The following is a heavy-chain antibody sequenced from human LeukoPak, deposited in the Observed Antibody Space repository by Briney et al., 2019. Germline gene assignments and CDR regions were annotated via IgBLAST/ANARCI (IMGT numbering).Heavy chain of an antibody. D-gene: IGHD6-13*01. CDR1: GFTFSSYA. CDR2: ISSNGGST. V-gene: IGHV3-64*01. J-gene: IGHJ4*02. CDR3: ARDHIPGYSSSWLTIDY. Sequence: AGGSLRLSCAASGFTFSSYAMHWVRQAPGKGLEYVSAISSNGGSTYYANSVKGRFTISRDNSKNTLYLQMGSLRAEDMAVYYCARDHIPGYSSSWLTIDYWGQGTLVTASS.